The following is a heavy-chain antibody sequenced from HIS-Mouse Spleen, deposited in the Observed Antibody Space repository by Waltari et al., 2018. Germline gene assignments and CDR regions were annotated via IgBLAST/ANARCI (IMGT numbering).Heavy chain of an antibody. CDR2: ISGSGGST. CDR3: AKTVITIFGVVIPMFDY. D-gene: IGHD3-3*01. J-gene: IGHJ4*02. V-gene: IGHV3-23*01. Sequence: EVQLLESGGGLVQPGGSLRLSCAASGFTFSSYAMSWVRQAPGKGLEWVSAISGSGGSTYYADSVKGRFTISRDNSKNTLYLQMNSLRAEDTAVYYCAKTVITIFGVVIPMFDYWGQGTLVTVSS. CDR1: GFTFSSYA.